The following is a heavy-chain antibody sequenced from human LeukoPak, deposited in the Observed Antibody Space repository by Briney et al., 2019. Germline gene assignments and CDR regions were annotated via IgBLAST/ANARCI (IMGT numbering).Heavy chain of an antibody. CDR2: ISAYNGDT. J-gene: IGHJ4*02. D-gene: IGHD6-6*01. Sequence: ASVQVSCKTSGYIFAHNGISWVRQAPGQGPEWMGWISAYNGDTNYAQNFQGRATMTRDTSTSTAYMELRSLRSDDTAVYYCARDSDSSSSGTFDYWGQGTLVTVSS. V-gene: IGHV1-18*01. CDR3: ARDSDSSSSGTFDY. CDR1: GYIFAHNG.